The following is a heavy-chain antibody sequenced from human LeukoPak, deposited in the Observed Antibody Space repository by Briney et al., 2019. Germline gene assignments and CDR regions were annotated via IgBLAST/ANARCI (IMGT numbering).Heavy chain of an antibody. CDR3: AKAPVTTCSGAYCYPFDY. CDR2: IKKDGSEK. Sequence: PGGSLRLSCAASGFTFSSYWMSWVRQAPGKGLEWVANIKKDGSEKYYVDSVKGRFTISRDNSKNTLYLQMNSLRAEDAAVYYCAKAPVTTCSGAYCYPFDYWGQGTLVTVSS. D-gene: IGHD2-15*01. V-gene: IGHV3-7*03. CDR1: GFTFSSYW. J-gene: IGHJ4*02.